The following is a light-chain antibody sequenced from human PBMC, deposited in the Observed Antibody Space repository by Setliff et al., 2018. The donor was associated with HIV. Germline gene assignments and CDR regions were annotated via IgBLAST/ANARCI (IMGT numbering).Light chain of an antibody. J-gene: IGLJ1*01. CDR2: DNN. V-gene: IGLV1-51*01. CDR3: GAWDTSLTTRYV. CDR1: SSNIGNNY. Sequence: QSVLTQPPSVSAAPGQKVTISCSGSSSNIGNNYVTWYQQLPGTAPKVLIYDNNKRLSGIPDRFSGSKSGTSATLGITGLQTGDEADYYCGAWDTSLTTRYVFGTGTKVTVL.